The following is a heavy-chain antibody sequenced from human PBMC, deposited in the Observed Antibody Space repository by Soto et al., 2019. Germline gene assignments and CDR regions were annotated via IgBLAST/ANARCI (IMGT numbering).Heavy chain of an antibody. D-gene: IGHD3-3*01. CDR2: VAYDGSTK. CDR3: ATWVSDQYDFRGRLHY. CDR1: GFTFSRHG. J-gene: IGHJ4*02. V-gene: IGHV3-30*02. Sequence: QVQLVESGGGVVQPGTSLRLSCAASGFTFSRHGMHWVRQAPGKGLEWLASVAYDGSTKYYVDSVNGRFTISRDNSRNTLYLPMNSLRAEDTAVYYCATWVSDQYDFRGRLHYWGQGTLVTVSS.